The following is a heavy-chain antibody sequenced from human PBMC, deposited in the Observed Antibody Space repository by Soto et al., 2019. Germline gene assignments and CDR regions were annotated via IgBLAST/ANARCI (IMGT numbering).Heavy chain of an antibody. J-gene: IGHJ4*02. V-gene: IGHV3-74*01. D-gene: IGHD1-26*01. Sequence: EVQLVESGGGLVQPGGSLRLSCAASGFTFSSYWMHWVRQVPGKGLVWVSITNADGSSTDYADSVKGRFTISRDNAKNTLYLQMSSLRAEDKAVYYCARPRYDDSGTRFDYWGQGTLVNVSS. CDR1: GFTFSSYW. CDR3: ARPRYDDSGTRFDY. CDR2: TNADGSST.